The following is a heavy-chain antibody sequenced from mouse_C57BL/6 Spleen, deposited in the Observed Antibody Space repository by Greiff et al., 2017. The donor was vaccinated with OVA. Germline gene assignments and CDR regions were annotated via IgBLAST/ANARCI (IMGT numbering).Heavy chain of an antibody. CDR3: AREGSWGYYFDY. V-gene: IGHV3-1*01. CDR2: ISYSGST. J-gene: IGHJ2*01. Sequence: EVKLVESGPGMVKPSQSLSLTCTVTGYSITSGYDWHWIRHFPGNKLEWMGYISYSGSTNYNPSLKSRISITHDTSKNHFFLKLNSVTTEDTATYYCAREGSWGYYFDYWGQGTTLTVSS. CDR1: GYSITSGYD.